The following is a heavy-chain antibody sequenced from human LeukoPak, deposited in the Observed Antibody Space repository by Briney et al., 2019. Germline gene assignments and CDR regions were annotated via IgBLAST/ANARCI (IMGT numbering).Heavy chain of an antibody. V-gene: IGHV1-8*01. CDR2: MNPNSGNT. D-gene: IGHD3-16*01. CDR1: GYTFTSYD. J-gene: IGHJ6*02. CDR3: AREFGSYYYYGMDV. Sequence: ASVKVSCKASGYTFTSYDINWVRQATGQGLEWMGWMNPNSGNTGYAQKFQGRVTMTRNTSISTAYMELSSLRSEDTAVYYCAREFGSYYYYGMDVWGQGTTVTVSS.